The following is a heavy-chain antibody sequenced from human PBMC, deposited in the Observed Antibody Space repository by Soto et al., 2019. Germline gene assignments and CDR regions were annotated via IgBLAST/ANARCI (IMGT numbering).Heavy chain of an antibody. Sequence: GDSVEVSCKASGGTFSSYSISWVLQAPGEGLEWMGGIIPIFGTANYAQKFQGRVTITADESTSTAYMELSSLRSEDTAVYYCARDSHNYYDSSGYYLNYFDYWGQGTLVTVSS. CDR2: IIPIFGTA. V-gene: IGHV1-69*13. D-gene: IGHD3-22*01. CDR3: ARDSHNYYDSSGYYLNYFDY. CDR1: GGTFSSYS. J-gene: IGHJ4*02.